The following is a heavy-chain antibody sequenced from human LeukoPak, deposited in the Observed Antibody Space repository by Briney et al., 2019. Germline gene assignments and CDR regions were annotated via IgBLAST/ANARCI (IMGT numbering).Heavy chain of an antibody. Sequence: PSETLSLTCTISAASISSSSHHWGWIRQSPGKGLGWIGSIYSGRTIYYSPSLNSRVTISVVTSKDQFILQLNSVTAADTAAYYCVRHDGRGGSTMGAFDSWGQGSLVTVSS. D-gene: IGHD3-3*01. V-gene: IGHV4-39*01. J-gene: IGHJ5*01. CDR1: AASISSSSHH. CDR2: IYSGRTI. CDR3: VRHDGRGGSTMGAFDS.